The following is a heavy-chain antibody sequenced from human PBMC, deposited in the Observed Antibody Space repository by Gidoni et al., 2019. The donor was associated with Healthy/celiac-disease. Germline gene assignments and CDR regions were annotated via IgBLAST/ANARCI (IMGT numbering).Heavy chain of an antibody. D-gene: IGHD3-3*01. J-gene: IGHJ5*02. Sequence: QVQLQESGPGLVKPSETLSLTCTVSGGSVSSGSYYWSWIRQPPGKGLEWIGYIYYSGSTNYNPSLKSRVTISVDTSKNQFSLKLSSVTAADTAVYYCARVGGYDFWSGTPNWFDPWGQGTLVTVSS. CDR3: ARVGGYDFWSGTPNWFDP. CDR2: IYYSGST. V-gene: IGHV4-61*01. CDR1: GGSVSSGSYY.